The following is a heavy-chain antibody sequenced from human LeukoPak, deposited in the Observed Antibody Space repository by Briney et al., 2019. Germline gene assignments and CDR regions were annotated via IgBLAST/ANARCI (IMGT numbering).Heavy chain of an antibody. D-gene: IGHD2-2*01. J-gene: IGHJ5*02. CDR2: THYSGST. V-gene: IGHV4-31*03. CDR3: ARDGCSGTSCHGNWFDP. CDR1: GGSISSGTYY. Sequence: SQTLSLTCSVSGGSISSGTYYWSCIPQRPGKGLEWIGYTHYSGSTYNNPSLKNRVTISVDTSKNQFSLRVRSVTAADTAVYYCARDGCSGTSCHGNWFDPWGQGTLVTVSS.